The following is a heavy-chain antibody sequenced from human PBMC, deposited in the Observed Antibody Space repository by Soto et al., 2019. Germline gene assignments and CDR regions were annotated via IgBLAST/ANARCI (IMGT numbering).Heavy chain of an antibody. D-gene: IGHD6-25*01. CDR3: TKEPPVGAAAFDL. Sequence: EAQLVESGGGLVQPGRSLRLSCAASGFTFNDYAMRCVRQAPGKGLEWVSGITWNSGSIGYADSVKGRVTISRDNAKNSLFVQVNSLRPEDTDLYYCTKEPPVGAAAFDLWGRGTLVTVSS. V-gene: IGHV3-9*01. J-gene: IGHJ2*01. CDR1: GFTFNDYA. CDR2: ITWNSGSI.